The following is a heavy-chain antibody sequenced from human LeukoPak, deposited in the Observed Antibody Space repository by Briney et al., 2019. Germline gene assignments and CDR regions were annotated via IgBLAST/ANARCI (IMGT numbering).Heavy chain of an antibody. D-gene: IGHD6-13*01. V-gene: IGHV1-2*02. CDR3: ARDKEAAAFSPPWNNWFDP. Sequence: GASVKVSCKASGYTFTGYYMHWVRQAPGQGLEWMGWINPNSGGTNYAQKFQGRVTMTRDTSISTAYMELSRLRSDDTAVYYCARDKEAAAFSPPWNNWFDPWGQGTLVTVSS. CDR2: INPNSGGT. CDR1: GYTFTGYY. J-gene: IGHJ5*02.